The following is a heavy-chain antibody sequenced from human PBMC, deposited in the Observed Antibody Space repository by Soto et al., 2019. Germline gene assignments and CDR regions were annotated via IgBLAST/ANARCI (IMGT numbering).Heavy chain of an antibody. CDR2: TYHRGST. CDR3: ARIGGYHGPLDY. Sequence: PSETLSLTCSVSGVSTSSYFWSWIRQAPGRGLEWIGYTYHRGSTNYSPSLKSRVAISLDTSENQFSLKVNSVTAADTAVYYCARIGGYHGPLDYWGQGXPVTVYS. J-gene: IGHJ4*02. V-gene: IGHV4-59*01. CDR1: GVSTSSYF. D-gene: IGHD6-25*01.